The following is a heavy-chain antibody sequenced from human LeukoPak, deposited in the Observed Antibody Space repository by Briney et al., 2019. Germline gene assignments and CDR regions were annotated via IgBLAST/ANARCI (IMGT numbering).Heavy chain of an antibody. CDR3: ARAFSLPPRGGNSQSD. Sequence: ASLKPSCKPAGYTFTAYDMHGGSRSRGQRLECRGWMKINSGGRNDAQKFHGTVTMPRATSISTAYMERSRLKSDDTAVYYYARAFSLPPRGGNSQSDWGQGTMVTVSS. D-gene: IGHD4-23*01. J-gene: IGHJ3*01. V-gene: IGHV1-2*02. CDR2: MKINSGGR. CDR1: GYTFTAYD.